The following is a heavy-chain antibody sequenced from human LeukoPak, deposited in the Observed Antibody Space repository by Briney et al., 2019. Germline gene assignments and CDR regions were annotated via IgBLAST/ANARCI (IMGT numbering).Heavy chain of an antibody. CDR3: AKRDGYNSNYFDY. CDR2: ISGGGAST. J-gene: IGHJ4*02. V-gene: IGHV3-23*01. D-gene: IGHD5-24*01. CDR1: GFTFSNYA. Sequence: GGSLRLSCGASGFTFSNYAMSWVRQAPGKGLEWVSAISGGGASTYYADSVKGRFTISRDNSKNTLYLQMNSLRAEDTAVYYCAKRDGYNSNYFDYWGQGTLVTVSS.